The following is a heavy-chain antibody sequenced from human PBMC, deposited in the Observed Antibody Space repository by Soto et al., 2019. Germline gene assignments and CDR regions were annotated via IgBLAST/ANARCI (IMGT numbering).Heavy chain of an antibody. J-gene: IGHJ5*02. CDR3: ARALPTGYCSSTSCYSAWFDP. D-gene: IGHD2-2*02. CDR1: GGSINSGGYT. V-gene: IGHV4-31*03. Sequence: PSETLSLTCTVSGGSINSGGYTWSWIRQHPGKGLEWIGYIYYTGSTYYNPSLKSRLTISVDTSKNQFSLKLSSVTAADTAVYYCARALPTGYCSSTSCYSAWFDPWGQGALVTVSS. CDR2: IYYTGST.